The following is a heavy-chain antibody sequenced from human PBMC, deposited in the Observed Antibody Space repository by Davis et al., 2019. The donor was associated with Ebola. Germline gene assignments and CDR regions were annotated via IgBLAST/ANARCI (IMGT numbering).Heavy chain of an antibody. CDR2: IYYSGST. CDR1: GGSVSSGSYY. CDR3: ARGGGGNGYVL. D-gene: IGHD5-18*01. J-gene: IGHJ4*02. V-gene: IGHV4-61*01. Sequence: MPSETLSLTCTVSGGSVSSGSYYWSWIRQPPEKGLEWVGYIYYSGSTNCNPSLKSRVTISVDTSKNQFSLKLSSVTAADTAVYYCARGGGGNGYVLWGQGTLVTVSS.